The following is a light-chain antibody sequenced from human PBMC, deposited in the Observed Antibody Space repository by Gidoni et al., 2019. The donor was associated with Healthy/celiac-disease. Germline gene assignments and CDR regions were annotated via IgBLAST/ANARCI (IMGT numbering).Light chain of an antibody. Sequence: LTPSPGTLSLSPGERATLSCRASQSVSSSYLAWYQQKPGQPPRLLIYGACSRATGIPDRFSGSGAGKDFTLTISRLEPEYFAVYYCQQYGSSPTFGPGTKVDIK. CDR3: QQYGSSPT. J-gene: IGKJ3*01. CDR1: QSVSSSY. V-gene: IGKV3-20*01. CDR2: GAC.